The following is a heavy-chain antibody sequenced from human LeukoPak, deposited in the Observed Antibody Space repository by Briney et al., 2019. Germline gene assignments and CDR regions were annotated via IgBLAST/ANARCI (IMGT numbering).Heavy chain of an antibody. CDR3: ATSLWFRELLDQFDY. J-gene: IGHJ4*02. Sequence: ASVKVSCKVSGYTLTELSMHRVRQAPGKGLEWMGGFDPEDGETIYAQKFQGRVTMTEDTSTDTAYMELSSLRSEDTAVYYCATSLWFRELLDQFDYWGQGTLVTVSS. CDR1: GYTLTELS. D-gene: IGHD3-10*01. CDR2: FDPEDGET. V-gene: IGHV1-24*01.